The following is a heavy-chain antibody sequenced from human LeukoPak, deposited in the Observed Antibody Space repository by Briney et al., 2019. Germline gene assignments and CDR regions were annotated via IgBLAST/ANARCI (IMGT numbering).Heavy chain of an antibody. CDR2: IKSKTDGGTT. D-gene: IGHD3-22*01. Sequence: PGGSLRLSCAASGFTFSNAWMSWVRQAPGKGLEWVGRIKSKTDGGTTDYAAPVKGRFTISRDDSKNTLYLQMNSLKTEDTAVYYCTTEPATYYYDPSKVFWGQGTLVTVSS. V-gene: IGHV3-15*01. CDR1: GFTFSNAW. CDR3: TTEPATYYYDPSKVF. J-gene: IGHJ4*02.